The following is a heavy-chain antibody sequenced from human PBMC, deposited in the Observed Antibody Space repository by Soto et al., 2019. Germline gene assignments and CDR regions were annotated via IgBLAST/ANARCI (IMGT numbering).Heavy chain of an antibody. CDR3: TKGAGHDSFDL. J-gene: IGHJ4*01. Sequence: PSETLSLRWSVPGVARAFAGYSWSWIRLPPEKGLGWLGSIGHLETTDYNPSFKMRLSLSIDRTRNQFSLGLSSMTAADKAVYYCTKGAGHDSFDLWG. D-gene: IGHD6-13*01. V-gene: IGHV4-30-2*01. CDR2: IGHLETT. CDR1: GVARAFAGYS.